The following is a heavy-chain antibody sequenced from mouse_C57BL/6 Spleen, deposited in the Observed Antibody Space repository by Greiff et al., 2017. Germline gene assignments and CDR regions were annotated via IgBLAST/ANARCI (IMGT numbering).Heavy chain of an antibody. D-gene: IGHD4-1*01. J-gene: IGHJ2*01. V-gene: IGHV1-15*01. Sequence: VQLQQSGAELVRPGASVTLSCKASGYTFTDYEMHWVKQTPVHGLEWIGAIDPETGGTAYNQKFKGKAILTADKSSSTAYMELRRLTSDDSAVYYCTISPPSSYFDYWGQGTTLTVSS. CDR2: IDPETGGT. CDR1: GYTFTDYE. CDR3: TISPPSSYFDY.